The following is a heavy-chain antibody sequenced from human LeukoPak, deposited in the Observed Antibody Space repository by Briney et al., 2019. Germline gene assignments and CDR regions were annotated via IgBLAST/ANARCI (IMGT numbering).Heavy chain of an antibody. CDR1: GDSVSSNSAA. J-gene: IGHJ4*02. V-gene: IGHV6-1*01. D-gene: IGHD2-21*02. CDR3: ARAQLAYCGGDCFLELDY. CDR2: TYYRSKWYN. Sequence: SQTLSLTCAISGDSVSSNSAAWKWIRQSPSRGLEWLGRTYYRSKWYNDYAVSVKSRITINPDTSKNQFSLQLNSVTPEDTAVYYCARAQLAYCGGDCFLELDYWGQGTLVTVSS.